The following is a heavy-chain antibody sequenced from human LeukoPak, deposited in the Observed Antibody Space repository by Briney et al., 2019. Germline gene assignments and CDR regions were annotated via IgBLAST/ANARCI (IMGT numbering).Heavy chain of an antibody. D-gene: IGHD3-10*01. J-gene: IGHJ4*02. CDR1: GGSIGSYY. CDR3: ARGAHYGLGIDLYYFDY. V-gene: IGHV4-59*01. Sequence: SETLSLTCTVSGGSIGSYYWSWIRQPPGKGLEWIGYIYYSGSTNYNPSLKSRVTISVDTSKNQFSLKLSSVTAADTAVYYCARGAHYGLGIDLYYFDYWGQGTLVTVSS. CDR2: IYYSGST.